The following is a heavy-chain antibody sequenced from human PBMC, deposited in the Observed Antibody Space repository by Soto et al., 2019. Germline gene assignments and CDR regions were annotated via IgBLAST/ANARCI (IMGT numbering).Heavy chain of an antibody. J-gene: IGHJ6*02. V-gene: IGHV3-48*02. D-gene: IGHD3-9*01. CDR2: ISSSSSTI. CDR1: GFTFSSYS. CDR3: ARDNGESYYDILTGRYYYYYGMDV. Sequence: VQLVESGGGLVQPGGSLRLSCAASGFTFSSYSMNWVRQAPGKGLEWVSYISSSSSTIYYADSVKGRFTISRDNAKNSLYLQMNSLRDEDTAVYYCARDNGESYYDILTGRYYYYYGMDVWGQGTTVTVSS.